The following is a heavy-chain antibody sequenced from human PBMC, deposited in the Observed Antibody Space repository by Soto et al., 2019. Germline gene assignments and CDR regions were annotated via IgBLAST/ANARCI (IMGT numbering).Heavy chain of an antibody. J-gene: IGHJ4*02. D-gene: IGHD3-10*01. V-gene: IGHV3-21*01. CDR3: ARVLWFGELLRYFDY. CDR2: ISSSSSYI. Sequence: ESGGGLVKPGGSLRLSCAASGFTFSSYSMNWVRQAPGKGLEWVSSISSSSSYIYYADSVKGRFTISRDNAKNSLYLQMNSLRAEDTAVYYCARVLWFGELLRYFDYWGQGTLVTVSS. CDR1: GFTFSSYS.